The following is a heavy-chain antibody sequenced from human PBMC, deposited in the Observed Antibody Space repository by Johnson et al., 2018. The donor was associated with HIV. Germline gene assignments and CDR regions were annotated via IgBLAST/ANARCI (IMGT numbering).Heavy chain of an antibody. V-gene: IGHV3-64*01. D-gene: IGHD1-26*01. CDR2: ISSNGSRT. Sequence: VQLVESGGGVVQPGGSLRLSCTASGFSFSSYDMHWVRQAPGKGLQYVSGISSNGSRTYYANSVKGRFTISRDNSKNTLFLQMGSLGPEDMAVYYCAKDVGGWELVLDAFDIWGQGTMVTVSS. CDR1: GFSFSSYD. CDR3: AKDVGGWELVLDAFDI. J-gene: IGHJ3*02.